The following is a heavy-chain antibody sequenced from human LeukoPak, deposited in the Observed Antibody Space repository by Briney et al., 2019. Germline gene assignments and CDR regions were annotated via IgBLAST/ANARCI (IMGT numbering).Heavy chain of an antibody. V-gene: IGHV3-74*01. CDR3: ARDPEYRYYFDY. CDR1: GFTFSSYW. D-gene: IGHD5-18*01. Sequence: GGSLRLSRAASGFTFSSYWMHWVRQAPGKGLVWVSRINSDGSSTSYADSVKGRFTISRDNAKNTLYLQMNSLRAEDTAVYYCARDPEYRYYFDYWGQGTLVTVSS. CDR2: INSDGSST. J-gene: IGHJ4*02.